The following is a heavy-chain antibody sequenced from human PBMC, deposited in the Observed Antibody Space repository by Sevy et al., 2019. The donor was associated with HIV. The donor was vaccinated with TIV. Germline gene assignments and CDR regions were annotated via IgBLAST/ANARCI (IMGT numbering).Heavy chain of an antibody. CDR2: ISGSSTTI. CDR1: GFTLSSYS. V-gene: IGHV3-48*01. Sequence: GGSLRLSCAASGFTLSSYSMNWVRQAPGKGLEWASYISGSSTTIYYAYSVKGRFTISRDNAKNSLYLQMNSLRAEDTAVYYCAREGGYSDQGMDVWGQGTTVTVSS. CDR3: AREGGYSDQGMDV. D-gene: IGHD5-12*01. J-gene: IGHJ6*02.